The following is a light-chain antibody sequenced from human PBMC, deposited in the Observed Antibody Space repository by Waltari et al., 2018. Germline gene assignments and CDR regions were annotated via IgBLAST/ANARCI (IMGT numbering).Light chain of an antibody. CDR2: DVF. J-gene: IGKJ5*01. CDR1: HSVDTS. Sequence: EIVLTQSPPTLSLSPGDRATLPCRASHSVDTSLAWYQQKLGQAPRLLVYDVFYRATGIPARFSGRGSGTDFTLTISSLEPEDFALYFCQQRRDWPITFGQGTRLEIK. CDR3: QQRRDWPIT. V-gene: IGKV3-11*01.